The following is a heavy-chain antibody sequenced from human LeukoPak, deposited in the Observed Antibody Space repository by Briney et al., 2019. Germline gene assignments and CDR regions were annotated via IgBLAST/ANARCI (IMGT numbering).Heavy chain of an antibody. J-gene: IGHJ6*02. CDR1: GGSVSSGSYY. V-gene: IGHV4-61*01. D-gene: IGHD5-24*01. Sequence: SETLSLTCTVSGGSVSSGSYYWSGIRQPPGKGLEWIGYIYYSGSTNYNPSLKSRVTISVDTSKNQFSLKLRSVTAADTAVYYCARGRRSDGYKTYYYYGMDVWGQGTTVTVSS. CDR2: IYYSGST. CDR3: ARGRRSDGYKTYYYYGMDV.